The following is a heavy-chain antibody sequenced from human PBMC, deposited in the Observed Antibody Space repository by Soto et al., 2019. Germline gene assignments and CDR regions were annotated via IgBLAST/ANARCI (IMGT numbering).Heavy chain of an antibody. V-gene: IGHV3-23*01. CDR2: ISGSGGST. CDR1: GFTFSSYA. D-gene: IGHD2-8*01. J-gene: IGHJ4*02. Sequence: EVQLLESGGGLVQPGGSLRLSCAAPGFTFSSYAMSWVRQAPGKGLEWVSAISGSGGSTYYADSVKGRFTISRDNSKNTLYLQMNSLRAEDTAVYYCAKDIVLMVYAPYFDYWGQGTLVTVSS. CDR3: AKDIVLMVYAPYFDY.